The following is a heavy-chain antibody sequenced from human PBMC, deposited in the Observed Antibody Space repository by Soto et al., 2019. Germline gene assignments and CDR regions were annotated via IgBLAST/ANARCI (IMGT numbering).Heavy chain of an antibody. CDR3: ASTVVVAAHGAFAI. J-gene: IGHJ3*02. CDR1: GGSFSGYY. V-gene: IGHV4-34*01. D-gene: IGHD2-15*01. Sequence: SETLSLTCAVYGGSFSGYYWSWIRQPPGKGLEWIGEINHSGSTSYNPSLKSRVTISVDTSKNQFSLKLSSVTAADTAVYYCASTVVVAAHGAFAIWGQGTMVTVSS. CDR2: INHSGST.